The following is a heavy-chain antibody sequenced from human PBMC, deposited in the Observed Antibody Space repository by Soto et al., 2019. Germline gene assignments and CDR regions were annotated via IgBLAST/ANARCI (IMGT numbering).Heavy chain of an antibody. CDR2: INHSGST. V-gene: IGHV4-34*01. Sequence: TSETLSLTCAVYGGSSSDFYWSWIRQPPGKGLEWIGEINHSGSTNYNPSLKSRVIISFDTSNNHFSLQLTSVTAADTAMYFCARGNVERGNKCSGGRCLRTTFYYAMDVWGQGTTVTVYS. CDR1: GGSSSDFY. J-gene: IGHJ6*02. D-gene: IGHD2-15*01. CDR3: ARGNVERGNKCSGGRCLRTTFYYAMDV.